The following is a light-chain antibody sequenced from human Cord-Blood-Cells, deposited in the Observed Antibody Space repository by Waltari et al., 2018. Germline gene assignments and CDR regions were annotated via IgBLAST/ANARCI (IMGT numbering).Light chain of an antibody. J-gene: IGLJ3*02. V-gene: IGLV2-11*01. CDR3: CSYAGSYTLV. Sequence: QSALTQPRPVAGSPGQSVTIPCPGTSRCVGGSHFFPRYQQPPGKAPKLMIYDVSKRPSGVPDRFSGSKSGNTASLTISGLQAEDEADYYCCSYAGSYTLVFGGGTKLTVL. CDR2: DVS. CDR1: SRCVGGSHF.